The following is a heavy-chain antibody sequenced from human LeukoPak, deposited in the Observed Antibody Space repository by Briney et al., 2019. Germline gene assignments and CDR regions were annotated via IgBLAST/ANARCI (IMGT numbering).Heavy chain of an antibody. J-gene: IGHJ4*02. CDR2: IYHSGST. CDR1: GYSISSGYY. V-gene: IGHV4-38-2*02. CDR3: ARDDEGRANFDF. Sequence: SETLSLTCTVSGYSISSGYYWGWIRQPPGKGLEWIGSIYHSGSTYYNPSLKSRVTISVDTSKNQFSLKLSSVTAADTAVYYCARDDEGRANFDFWGQGTLVTVSS.